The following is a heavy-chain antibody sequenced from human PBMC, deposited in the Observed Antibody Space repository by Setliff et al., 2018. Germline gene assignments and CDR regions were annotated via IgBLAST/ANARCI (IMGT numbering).Heavy chain of an antibody. J-gene: IGHJ4*02. D-gene: IGHD3-22*01. CDR3: ARQGGDYYDGSGYYYAPFDY. Sequence: SETLSLTCSVSGDSINSGTYYWSWFRQSAGKGLEWIGRIYTGGSTNYNPSLKSRVTISPDTSKNHFSLTLTSVTAADTAVYYCARQGGDYYDGSGYYYAPFDYWGQGILVTVSS. CDR1: GDSINSGTYY. CDR2: IYTGGST. V-gene: IGHV4-61*02.